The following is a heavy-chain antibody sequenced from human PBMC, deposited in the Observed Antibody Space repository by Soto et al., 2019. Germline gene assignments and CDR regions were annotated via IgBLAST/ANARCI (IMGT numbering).Heavy chain of an antibody. V-gene: IGHV4-59*01. CDR3: ARAWLQGPFDY. CDR1: GGSISSYY. CDR2: IYYSGST. Sequence: SETLSLTCTVSGGSISSYYWSWIRQPPGKGLEWIGYIYYSGSTNYNPSLKSRVTISVDTSKNQFSLKLSSVTAADTAVYYCARAWLQGPFDYWGKGTLVTVSS. J-gene: IGHJ4*02. D-gene: IGHD5-12*01.